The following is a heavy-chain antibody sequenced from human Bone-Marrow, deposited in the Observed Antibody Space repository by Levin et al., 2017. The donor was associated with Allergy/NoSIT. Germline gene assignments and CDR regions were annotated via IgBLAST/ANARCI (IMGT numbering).Heavy chain of an antibody. J-gene: IGHJ6*02. CDR1: GFTFSSYG. CDR2: IWYDGSNK. CDR3: ARPLSLSGSDYYGMDV. D-gene: IGHD3-10*01. V-gene: IGHV3-33*01. Sequence: GGSLRLSCAASGFTFSSYGMHWVRQAPGKGLEWVAVIWYDGSNKYYADSVKGRFTISRDNSKNTLYLQMNSLRAEDTAVYYCARPLSLSGSDYYGMDVWGQGTTVTVSS.